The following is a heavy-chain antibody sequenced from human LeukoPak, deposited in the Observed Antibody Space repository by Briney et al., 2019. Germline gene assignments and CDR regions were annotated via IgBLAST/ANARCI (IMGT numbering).Heavy chain of an antibody. V-gene: IGHV1-69*05. D-gene: IGHD3-9*01. Sequence: SVTVSCKASGGTLRSYAISWVRQAPGQGLEWMGGVIPIFGTANYAQKSKGKITITTHEPTSTASMELGSWGPEHMAVYYCSRGGHVILTGYYFPLDCWGRGTLVADSS. CDR3: SRGGHVILTGYYFPLDC. CDR2: VIPIFGTA. J-gene: IGHJ4*02. CDR1: GGTLRSYA.